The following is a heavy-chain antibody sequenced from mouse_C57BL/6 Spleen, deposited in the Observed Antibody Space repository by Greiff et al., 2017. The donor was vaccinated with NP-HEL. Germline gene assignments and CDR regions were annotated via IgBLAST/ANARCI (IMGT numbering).Heavy chain of an antibody. J-gene: IGHJ3*01. CDR1: GYTFTDYY. CDR3: ARRNWAAWFAY. V-gene: IGHV1-26*01. CDR2: INPNNGGT. D-gene: IGHD4-1*01. Sequence: EVQLQQSGPELVKPGASVKISCKASGYTFTDYYMNWVKQSHGKSLEWIGDINPNNGGTSYNQKFKGKATLTVDKSSSTAYMELRSLTSGDSAVYYCARRNWAAWFAYWGQGTLVTVSA.